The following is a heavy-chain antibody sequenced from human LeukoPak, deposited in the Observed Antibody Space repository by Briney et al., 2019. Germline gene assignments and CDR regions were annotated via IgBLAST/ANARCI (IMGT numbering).Heavy chain of an antibody. V-gene: IGHV3-30*18. CDR1: GFTSTTYG. CDR3: AKGLRWVGKYYHNHFDY. J-gene: IGHJ4*02. D-gene: IGHD3-10*01. CDR2: ISYDGRKT. Sequence: GRSLRLSCEASGFTSTTYGMHWVRQAPGKGLEWVAFISYDGRKTYFGDSVKGRCTISRDNSENTLYLEMHSLRSEDTAVYYCAKGLRWVGKYYHNHFDYWGQGTLVTVSS.